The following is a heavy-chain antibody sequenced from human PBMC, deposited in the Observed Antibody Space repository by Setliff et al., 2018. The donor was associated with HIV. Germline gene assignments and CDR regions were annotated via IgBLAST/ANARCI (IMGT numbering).Heavy chain of an antibody. V-gene: IGHV4-34*01. CDR2: INHSGST. Sequence: TLSLTCDVYGGSFSGYYWSWIRQPPGKGLEWIGKINHSGSTNYNPSLKSRVTISVDTSRNQFSLKLNSVTAADTAVYYCARVGYYDSSFDYWGQGTLVTVSS. CDR1: GGSFSGYY. D-gene: IGHD3-22*01. CDR3: ARVGYYDSSFDY. J-gene: IGHJ4*02.